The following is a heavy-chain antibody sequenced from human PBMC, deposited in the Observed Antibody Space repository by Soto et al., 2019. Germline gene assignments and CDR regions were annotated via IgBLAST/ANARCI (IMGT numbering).Heavy chain of an antibody. V-gene: IGHV3-21*01. Sequence: EVQLVESGGGLVKPGGSLRLSRAASGFTFSSYSINWVRQAPGKGLEWVSSISSTSSYIYYADSVKGRFTISRDNAKNXXYXXMNSRRAEDTAVYYCARGYHYYDSSGYAKWDAFDIWGQGTMVTVSS. J-gene: IGHJ3*02. CDR2: ISSTSSYI. CDR1: GFTFSSYS. D-gene: IGHD3-22*01. CDR3: ARGYHYYDSSGYAKWDAFDI.